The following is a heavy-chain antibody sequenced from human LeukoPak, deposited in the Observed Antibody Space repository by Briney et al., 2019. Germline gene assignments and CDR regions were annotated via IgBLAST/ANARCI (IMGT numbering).Heavy chain of an antibody. CDR2: IKHDESEK. V-gene: IGHV3-7*01. CDR3: TRRLDD. D-gene: IGHD3-16*01. J-gene: IGHJ4*02. Sequence: PGGSLRLSCAASVFSFTSDWIDWVRQAPWKGLEWVANIKHDESEKNYLDSVKGRFTISRDNAQNSLYLQMNGLRVEDTAVYYCTRRLDDWGQGTLVTVSS. CDR1: VFSFTSDW.